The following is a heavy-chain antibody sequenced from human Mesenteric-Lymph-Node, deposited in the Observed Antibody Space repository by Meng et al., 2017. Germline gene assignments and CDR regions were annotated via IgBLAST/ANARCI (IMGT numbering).Heavy chain of an antibody. CDR1: GGSISSGSYY. CDR2: IYTSGST. Sequence: SETLSLTCTVSGGSISSGSYYWSWIRQPAGKGLEWIGRIYTSGSTNYNPSLKSRVTISVDTSKNQFSLKLSSVTAADTAVYYCARDFFSSWPPYYYYGMDVWGQGTTVTVSS. J-gene: IGHJ6*02. CDR3: ARDFFSSWPPYYYYGMDV. D-gene: IGHD6-13*01. V-gene: IGHV4-61*02.